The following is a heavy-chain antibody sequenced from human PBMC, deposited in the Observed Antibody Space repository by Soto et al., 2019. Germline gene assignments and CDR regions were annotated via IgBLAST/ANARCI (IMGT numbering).Heavy chain of an antibody. Sequence: QVQLRESGPGLVKPSQTLSLTCSVSGASVAGGSYYCSWVRQPPGKGLEWIGYVSSRVRPFYNLSLTMQDTISADTSRNQLSLQLTSVTAADTAVYYCARDTYSGYDFGLWGQGTLVTVSS. CDR1: GASVAGGSYY. CDR3: ARDTYSGYDFGL. D-gene: IGHD5-12*01. V-gene: IGHV4-30-4*01. CDR2: VSSRVRP. J-gene: IGHJ5*02.